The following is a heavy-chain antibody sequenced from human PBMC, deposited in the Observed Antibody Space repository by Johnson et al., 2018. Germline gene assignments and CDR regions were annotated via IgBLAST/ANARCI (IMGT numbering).Heavy chain of an antibody. CDR2: IYYSGST. J-gene: IGHJ1*01. CDR1: GGSISSYY. Sequence: QVQLQESGPGLVKPSETLSLTCTVSGGSISSYYWSWIRQPPGKGLEWIGYIYYSGSTNYNPALKSRVTISVDTSKNQFSLKVSSVTAADTAVYYCARDPSVGRGVFQHWGQGTLVTVSS. V-gene: IGHV4-59*01. CDR3: ARDPSVGRGVFQH. D-gene: IGHD2-8*01.